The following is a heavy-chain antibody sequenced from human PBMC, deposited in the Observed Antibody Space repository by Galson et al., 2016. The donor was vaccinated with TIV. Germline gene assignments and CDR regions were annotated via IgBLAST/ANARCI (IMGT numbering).Heavy chain of an antibody. CDR1: GFIFRRYS. CDR2: ISSSSDYR. Sequence: LRLSCAASGFIFRRYSMNWVRQAPGKGLEWVSTISSSSDYRFYADSVKGRFTISRDNARNSLHLQINSLRVEDTAVYYCARVSNPDYHGWGSSWKYWGQGTLVTVSS. CDR3: ARVSNPDYHGWGSSWKY. V-gene: IGHV3-21*01. D-gene: IGHD3-10*01. J-gene: IGHJ4*02.